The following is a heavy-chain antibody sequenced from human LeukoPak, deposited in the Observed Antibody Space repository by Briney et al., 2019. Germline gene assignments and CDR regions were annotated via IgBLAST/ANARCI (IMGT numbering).Heavy chain of an antibody. CDR3: ARGGYSNRNPRYYYYYMDV. V-gene: IGHV4-34*01. CDR2: INHSGST. CDR1: GGSFSGYY. D-gene: IGHD4-11*01. J-gene: IGHJ6*03. Sequence: SETLSLTCAVYGGSFSGYYWSWIRQPPGKGLEWIGEINHSGSTNYNPSLKSRVTISVDTSKNQFSLKLSSVTAADTAVYYCARGGYSNRNPRYYYYYMDVWGKGTTVTVSS.